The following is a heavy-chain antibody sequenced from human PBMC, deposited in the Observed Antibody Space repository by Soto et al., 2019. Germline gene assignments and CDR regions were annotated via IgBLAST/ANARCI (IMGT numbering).Heavy chain of an antibody. CDR1: GFTFSSYG. CDR3: ARDRAGRDYYGMDV. V-gene: IGHV3-33*01. J-gene: IGHJ6*02. D-gene: IGHD6-19*01. Sequence: GGSLRLSCAASGFTFSSYGMHWVRQAPGKGLEWVAVIWYDGSNKYYADSVKGRFTISRDNSKNTLYLQMNSLRAEDTAVYYCARDRAGRDYYGMDVWGQGTTVTVSS. CDR2: IWYDGSNK.